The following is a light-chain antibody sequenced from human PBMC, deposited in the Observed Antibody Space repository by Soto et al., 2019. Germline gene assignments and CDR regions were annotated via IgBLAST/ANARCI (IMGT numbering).Light chain of an antibody. J-gene: IGKJ5*01. V-gene: IGKV1-39*01. CDR3: QQSYSTSIT. CDR1: QSISRY. CDR2: AAS. Sequence: IHMTHSPSSLSASLSHRFTITVRASQSISRYLNWYQQKPGKAPKLLIYAASSLQSGVPSRFSGSGSGTDFTLTISSLQPEDFATYYCQQSYSTSITFGQGTRLEI.